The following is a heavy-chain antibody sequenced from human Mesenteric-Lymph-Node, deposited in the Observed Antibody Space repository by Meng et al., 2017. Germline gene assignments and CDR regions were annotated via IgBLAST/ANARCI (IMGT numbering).Heavy chain of an antibody. J-gene: IGHJ4*02. CDR1: GFTFTSYT. V-gene: IGHV3-23*01. D-gene: IGHD6-19*01. CDR2: ITTSIRDT. Sequence: GESLKISCAASGFTFTSYTMNWVRRAPGKGLEWVSTITTSIRDTYSAESVKGRFTISRDSSKNTLYLQMNSLRAEDTALYYCAKGLHSSAWDYFDFWGQGTLVTVSS. CDR3: AKGLHSSAWDYFDF.